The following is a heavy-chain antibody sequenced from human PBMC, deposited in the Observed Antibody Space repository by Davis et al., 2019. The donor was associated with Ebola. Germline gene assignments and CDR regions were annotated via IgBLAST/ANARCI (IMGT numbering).Heavy chain of an antibody. CDR1: GFTFSGSA. D-gene: IGHD4-17*01. Sequence: GGSLRLSCAASGFTFSGSAMHWVRQAPGKGLEWVAVIWYDGSNKYYADSVKGRFTISRDNSKNTLYLQMSSLRAEDTAVYYCARDASEGDYLFYYYYGMDVWGQGTTVTVSS. J-gene: IGHJ6*02. CDR3: ARDASEGDYLFYYYYGMDV. CDR2: IWYDGSNK. V-gene: IGHV3-33*08.